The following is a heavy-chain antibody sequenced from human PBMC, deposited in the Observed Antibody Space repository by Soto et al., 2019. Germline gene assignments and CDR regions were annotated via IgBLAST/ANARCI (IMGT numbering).Heavy chain of an antibody. CDR2: IRSKANSYAT. Sequence: EVQLVESGGGLVQPGGSLKLSCAASGFTFSGSAMHWVRQASGKGLEWVGRIRSKANSYATAYAASVKGRFTISRDDSKNTAYLQMNSLKTEDTAVYYCTRPLVVPAAKGPAYYYMDVWGKGTTVTVSS. J-gene: IGHJ6*03. CDR3: TRPLVVPAAKGPAYYYMDV. V-gene: IGHV3-73*01. CDR1: GFTFSGSA. D-gene: IGHD2-2*01.